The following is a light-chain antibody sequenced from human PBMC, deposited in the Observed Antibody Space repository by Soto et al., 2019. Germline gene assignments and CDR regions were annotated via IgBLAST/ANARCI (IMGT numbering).Light chain of an antibody. J-gene: IGKJ2*01. Sequence: DIQMTQSPSSLSASVGDRVTIACRASQSISSFLSWYQQKPGKAAKLLSYAASSLQSGVPSRISGTGSDPDCTLTISSLQPDDFANDYCHHIYSTPPTFRQGTQIVLK. CDR2: AAS. V-gene: IGKV1-39*01. CDR1: QSISSF. CDR3: HHIYSTPPT.